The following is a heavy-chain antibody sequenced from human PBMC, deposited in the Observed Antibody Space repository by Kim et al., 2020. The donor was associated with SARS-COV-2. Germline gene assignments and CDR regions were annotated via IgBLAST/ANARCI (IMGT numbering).Heavy chain of an antibody. J-gene: IGHJ3*02. D-gene: IGHD3-10*01. Sequence: GGSLRHSCAASGFTFSSYGMHWVRQAPGKGLEWVAVISYDGSNKYYADSVKGRFTISRDNSKNTLYLQMNSLRAEDTAVYYCAKDQTTMVRRTGDAFDIWGQGTMVTVSS. V-gene: IGHV3-30*18. CDR1: GFTFSSYG. CDR3: AKDQTTMVRRTGDAFDI. CDR2: ISYDGSNK.